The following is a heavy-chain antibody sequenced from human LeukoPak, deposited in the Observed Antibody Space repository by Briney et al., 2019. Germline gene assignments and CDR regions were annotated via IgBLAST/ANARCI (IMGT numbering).Heavy chain of an antibody. J-gene: IGHJ6*04. V-gene: IGHV3-23*01. CDR3: AKGGLVSFADAEADV. CDR1: GFTFSTYA. D-gene: IGHD6-19*01. CDR2: ISGGGGNT. Sequence: GGSLRLSCAASGFTFSTYAMSWVRQAPGKGLEWVSAISGGGGNTYYADSVRGRFTISRDNSKNTLYLQMNSLRAEDTAVYYCAKGGLVSFADAEADVWGKGTTVTVSS.